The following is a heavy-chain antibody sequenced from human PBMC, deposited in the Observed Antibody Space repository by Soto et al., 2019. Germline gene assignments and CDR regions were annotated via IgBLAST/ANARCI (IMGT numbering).Heavy chain of an antibody. Sequence: QVQLVESGGGVVQPGRSLRLSCAASGFTFSSYAMHWVRQAPGKGLEWVAVISYDGSNKYYADSVKGRFTISRDNSKNTLYLQMNSLRAEDTSVYYCARDHMVRGVIAYYYYGMDVW. CDR2: ISYDGSNK. D-gene: IGHD3-10*01. CDR1: GFTFSSYA. J-gene: IGHJ6*01. V-gene: IGHV3-30-3*01. CDR3: ARDHMVRGVIAYYYYGMDV.